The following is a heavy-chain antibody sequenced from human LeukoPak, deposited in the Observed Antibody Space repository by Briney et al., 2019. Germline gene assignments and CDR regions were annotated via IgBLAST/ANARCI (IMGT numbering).Heavy chain of an antibody. CDR3: AKTSDQLLYSKLDF. J-gene: IGHJ4*02. CDR2: IQYDGSYK. CDR1: GFAFSFFG. Sequence: PGESLRLSCGTSGFAFSFFGMHWVRQAPGKGLEWVAFIQYDGSYKIYADSVQGRFSISRDNSKNTLFLHMNSLATEDTAVYYCAKTSDQLLYSKLDFWGQGTLVTVSS. V-gene: IGHV3-30*02. D-gene: IGHD2-2*02.